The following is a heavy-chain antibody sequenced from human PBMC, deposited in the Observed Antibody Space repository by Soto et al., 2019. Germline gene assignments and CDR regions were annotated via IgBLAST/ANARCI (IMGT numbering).Heavy chain of an antibody. D-gene: IGHD6-19*01. CDR3: AKDQGGSGWAFDY. J-gene: IGHJ4*02. CDR1: GFTFSSYG. V-gene: IGHV3-30*18. Sequence: QVQLVESGGGVVQPGRSLRLSCAASGFTFSSYGMHWVRQAPGKGLEWVAVISYDGSNKYYADSVKGRFTISRDNSKNTLYLQMNSLRAADTAVYYCAKDQGGSGWAFDYWGQGTLVTVSS. CDR2: ISYDGSNK.